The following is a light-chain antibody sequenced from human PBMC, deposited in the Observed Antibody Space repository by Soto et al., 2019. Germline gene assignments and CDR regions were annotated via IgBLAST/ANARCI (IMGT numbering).Light chain of an antibody. Sequence: EIVLTQSPGTLSLSPGERATLSCRASQSVSSSYLAWYQQKPCQAPRLLIYGASSRATGIPGRFSGSGSGTDFTVTISRLEPDHLALYYCQRYCSSPFTFGTGNKVDIK. CDR1: QSVSSSY. CDR2: GAS. CDR3: QRYCSSPFT. J-gene: IGKJ3*01. V-gene: IGKV3-20*01.